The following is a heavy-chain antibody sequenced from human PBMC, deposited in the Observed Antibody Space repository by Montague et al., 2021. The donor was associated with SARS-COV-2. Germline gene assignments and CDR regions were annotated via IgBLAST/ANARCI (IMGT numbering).Heavy chain of an antibody. J-gene: IGHJ5*02. CDR1: GGSFSGYY. CDR3: ARGRSYSSWYGVNWFDP. D-gene: IGHD6-13*01. CDR2: INHSGST. V-gene: IGHV4-34*01. Sequence: SETLSLTCAVYGGSFSGYYWSWIRQPPGKGLEWIGEINHSGSTNYNPSLKSRVTISVDTSKNQFSLKLSSVTAAGTAVYYCARGRSYSSWYGVNWFDPWGQGTLVTVSS.